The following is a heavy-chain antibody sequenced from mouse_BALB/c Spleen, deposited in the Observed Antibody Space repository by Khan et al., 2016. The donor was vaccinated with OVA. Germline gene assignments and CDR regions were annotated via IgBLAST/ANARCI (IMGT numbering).Heavy chain of an antibody. CDR1: GFPFTDYL. J-gene: IGHJ3*01. Sequence: QVQLKQSGPELVKPGASVKMSCKASGFPFTDYLMSWVKQRPGQGLEWIGEIYPGGDYIYYNERFKDKATLTSDISSNTAYMQLSSLTSEDSAVYFCARAGYGAFAYWGQGALVTVSA. D-gene: IGHD3-2*02. V-gene: IGHV1-77*01. CDR2: IYPGGDYI. CDR3: ARAGYGAFAY.